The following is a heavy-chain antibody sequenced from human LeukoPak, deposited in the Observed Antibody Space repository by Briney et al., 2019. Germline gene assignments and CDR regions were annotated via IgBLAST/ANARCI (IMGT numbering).Heavy chain of an antibody. V-gene: IGHV3-9*01. CDR1: GFTFDDYA. D-gene: IGHD5-18*01. Sequence: SGRSLRLSCAASGFTFDDYAMHWVRQAPGKGLEWVSGISWNSGSIGYADSVKGRFTISRDNAKNSLYLQMNSLRAEDTAVYYCAKAEVDTAMVTDWGQGTLVTVSS. CDR2: ISWNSGSI. J-gene: IGHJ4*02. CDR3: AKAEVDTAMVTD.